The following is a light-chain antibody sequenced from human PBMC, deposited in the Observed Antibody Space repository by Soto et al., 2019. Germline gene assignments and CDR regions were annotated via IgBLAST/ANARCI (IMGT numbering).Light chain of an antibody. V-gene: IGLV2-8*01. Sequence: QSALTQPPSASGSPGQSVTISCTGTSSDVGGYHYVSWYQQHPGKAPKLMIHEVTKRPSGVPDRFSGSKSGNTASLTVSGLQGEDEADYYCSSYAGSNNLVFGGGTKLTV. CDR1: SSDVGGYHY. J-gene: IGLJ2*01. CDR3: SSYAGSNNLV. CDR2: EVT.